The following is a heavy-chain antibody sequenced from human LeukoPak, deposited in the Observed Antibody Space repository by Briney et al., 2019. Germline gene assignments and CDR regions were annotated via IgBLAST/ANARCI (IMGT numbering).Heavy chain of an antibody. D-gene: IGHD6-13*01. J-gene: IGHJ4*02. CDR1: GYTFTSYY. CDR2: VTPRSGST. CDR3: ARVYGSTWGYFDY. V-gene: IGHV1-46*01. Sequence: GASVKVSCKASGYTFTSYYMLWVRQAPGQGLEWMGMVTPRSGSTTYAQKFQGRVTMTRDTSTNTVYMELSSLRSEDTAVYYCARVYGSTWGYFDYWGQGTLVTASS.